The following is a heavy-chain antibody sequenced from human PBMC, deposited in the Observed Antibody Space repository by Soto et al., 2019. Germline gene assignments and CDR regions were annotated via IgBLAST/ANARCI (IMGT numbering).Heavy chain of an antibody. V-gene: IGHV3-53*01. J-gene: IGHJ4*02. CDR2: IYSSGST. Sequence: GGSLRLSCAASGFTVSSNYMSWVRQAPGKGLEWVSVIYSSGSTYYADSVKGRFTISRDNSKNTLYLQMNSLRAEDTAVYYCARVGDYGYYFDYWGQGTLVTVSS. D-gene: IGHD4-17*01. CDR3: ARVGDYGYYFDY. CDR1: GFTVSSNY.